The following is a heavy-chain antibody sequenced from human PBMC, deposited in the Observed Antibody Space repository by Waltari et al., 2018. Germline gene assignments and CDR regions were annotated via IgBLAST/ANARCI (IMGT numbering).Heavy chain of an antibody. Sequence: QVQLVESGGGVVQPGRSLRLSCAASGFTFSSYAMHWVRQAPGKGLEWVAVISYDGSNKYYADSVKGRFTISRDNSKNTLYLQMNSLRAEDTAVYYCARDNSQSSSAAGDYWGQGTLVTVSS. V-gene: IGHV3-30-3*01. J-gene: IGHJ4*02. CDR1: GFTFSSYA. D-gene: IGHD6-6*01. CDR2: ISYDGSNK. CDR3: ARDNSQSSSAAGDY.